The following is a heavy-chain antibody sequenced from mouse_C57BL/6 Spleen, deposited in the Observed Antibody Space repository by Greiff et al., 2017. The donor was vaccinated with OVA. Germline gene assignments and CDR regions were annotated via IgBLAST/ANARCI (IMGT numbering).Heavy chain of an antibody. V-gene: IGHV1-69*01. CDR3: ARPSGYAMDY. D-gene: IGHD1-3*01. J-gene: IGHJ4*01. CDR1: GYTITSYW. CDR2: IDPSDSYT. Sequence: QVQLQQPGAELVMPGASVKLSCKASGYTITSYWMHWVKQRPGQGLEWIGEIDPSDSYTNYNQKFKGKSTLTVDKSSSTAYMQLSSLTSEDSAVYYCARPSGYAMDYWGQGTSVTVSS.